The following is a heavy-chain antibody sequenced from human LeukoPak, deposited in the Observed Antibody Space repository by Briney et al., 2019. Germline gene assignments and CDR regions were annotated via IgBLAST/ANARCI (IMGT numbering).Heavy chain of an antibody. D-gene: IGHD3-3*01. CDR3: ARRPYYDFWSGYWYYFDY. Sequence: KPSETLSLTCTVSGGSISSYYWSWIRQPPGKGLEWIGYIYYSGSTNYNPSLKSRVTISVDTSKNQFSLKLSSVTAADTAVYYCARRPYYDFWSGYWYYFDYWGQGTLVTVSS. CDR2: IYYSGST. V-gene: IGHV4-59*08. CDR1: GGSISSYY. J-gene: IGHJ4*02.